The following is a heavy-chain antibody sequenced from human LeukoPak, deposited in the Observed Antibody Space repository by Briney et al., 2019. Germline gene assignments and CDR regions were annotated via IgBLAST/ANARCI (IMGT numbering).Heavy chain of an antibody. J-gene: IGHJ3*02. CDR3: ARQAYDTGYDAFHI. V-gene: IGHV4-4*07. D-gene: IGHD3-22*01. CDR2: IYSSGST. Sequence: SETLSLTCTVSYGSISEYYWSWIRQPAGKGLEWIGRIYSSGSTNYNPSLKSRVTMSIDTSKNEFSLKLRSVTAADTAVYYCARQAYDTGYDAFHIWGQGTMVTVSS. CDR1: YGSISEYY.